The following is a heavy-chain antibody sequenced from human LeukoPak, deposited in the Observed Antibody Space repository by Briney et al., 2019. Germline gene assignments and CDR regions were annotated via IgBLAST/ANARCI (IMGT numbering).Heavy chain of an antibody. J-gene: IGHJ6*03. CDR2: IYYSGST. Sequence: PSETLSLTCTVSGGSISSYYWSWIRQPPGKGLEWIGYIYYSGSTNYNPSLKSRVTISVDTSKNQFSLKLSSVTAADTAVYYCARAGYSGSYYDYYYYMDVWGKGTTVTVSS. CDR3: ARAGYSGSYYDYYYYMDV. V-gene: IGHV4-59*01. D-gene: IGHD1-26*01. CDR1: GGSISSYY.